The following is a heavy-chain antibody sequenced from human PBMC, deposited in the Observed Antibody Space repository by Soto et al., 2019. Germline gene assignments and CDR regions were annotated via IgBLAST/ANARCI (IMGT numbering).Heavy chain of an antibody. V-gene: IGHV3-30-3*01. Sequence: GGSLRLSCAASGFTFSYYAMHWVRQAPGKGLEWVSFISYDGSNGYYADSMKGRFTISRDNSKNTLYLQMDSLRAEDTAVYYCARDSFGSDVWGQGTTVTVSS. J-gene: IGHJ6*02. CDR3: ARDSFGSDV. D-gene: IGHD3-10*01. CDR2: ISYDGSNG. CDR1: GFTFSYYA.